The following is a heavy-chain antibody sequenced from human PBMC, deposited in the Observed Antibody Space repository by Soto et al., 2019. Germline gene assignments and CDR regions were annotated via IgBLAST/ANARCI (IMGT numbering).Heavy chain of an antibody. J-gene: IGHJ4*02. CDR3: AKDSVYLNLPSSGYYSEPFDY. D-gene: IGHD3-22*01. CDR2: ISYDGSNK. Sequence: SGGSLRLSCAASGFTFSSYGMHWVRQAPGKGLEWVAVISYDGSNKYYVDSVKGRFTISRDNSKNTLYLQMNSLRAEDTAVYYCAKDSVYLNLPSSGYYSEPFDYWGQGTLVTVSS. CDR1: GFTFSSYG. V-gene: IGHV3-30*18.